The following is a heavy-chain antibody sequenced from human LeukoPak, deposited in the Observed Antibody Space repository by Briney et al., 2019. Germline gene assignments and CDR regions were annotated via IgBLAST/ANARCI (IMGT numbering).Heavy chain of an antibody. Sequence: GGSLRLSCAASGFTFDDYGMSWVRQAPGKGLEWVSGINWNGGSTGYADSVKGRFTISRDNAKNSLYLQMNSLRAEDTGVYYCAGSGWQVYFDYWGQGTLATVSS. CDR1: GFTFDDYG. V-gene: IGHV3-20*04. J-gene: IGHJ4*02. D-gene: IGHD6-19*01. CDR2: INWNGGST. CDR3: AGSGWQVYFDY.